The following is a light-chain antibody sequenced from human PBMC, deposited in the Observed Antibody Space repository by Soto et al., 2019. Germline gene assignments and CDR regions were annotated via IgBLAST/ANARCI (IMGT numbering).Light chain of an antibody. V-gene: IGKV3-20*01. CDR2: GTS. J-gene: IGKJ3*01. Sequence: EIVLTQSPATLSLSPGERATLSCRASQGISSTYLAWYQLKPGQAPRLLIHGTSRRVTGIPDRFSGSGSGTDFTLPISRLEPEDFAVYYCQHYGGSPPRFTFGPGTKVDI. CDR3: QHYGGSPPRFT. CDR1: QGISSTY.